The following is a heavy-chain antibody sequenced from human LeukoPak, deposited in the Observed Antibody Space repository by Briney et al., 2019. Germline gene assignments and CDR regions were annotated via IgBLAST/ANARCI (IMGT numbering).Heavy chain of an antibody. CDR3: ATEYYFASGSVSLFAFDI. D-gene: IGHD3-10*01. V-gene: IGHV3-23*01. J-gene: IGHJ3*02. Sequence: GGSLRLSCAASGFTFSSYGMSWVRQAPGKGLEWVSAISGRGGSTYYTDSVKGRFTISRDNSRNTLYLQMNSLRAEDTAVYYCATEYYFASGSVSLFAFDIWGQGTMVTVSS. CDR1: GFTFSSYG. CDR2: ISGRGGST.